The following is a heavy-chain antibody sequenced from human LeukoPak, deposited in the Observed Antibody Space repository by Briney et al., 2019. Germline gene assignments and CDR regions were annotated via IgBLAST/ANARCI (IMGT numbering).Heavy chain of an antibody. CDR3: ARGTLYSGWSYYFDS. D-gene: IGHD6-19*01. Sequence: PSETLSLTCTVSGGLIPISTYYWGWIRQPPGKGLEWIGSVYYSGTTKYNPSLKSRVTISVDTLKNKFSLKLISVTAADTAVYYCARGTLYSGWSYYFDSWGQGTLVPVS. CDR2: VYYSGTT. V-gene: IGHV4-39*07. CDR1: GGLIPISTYY. J-gene: IGHJ4*02.